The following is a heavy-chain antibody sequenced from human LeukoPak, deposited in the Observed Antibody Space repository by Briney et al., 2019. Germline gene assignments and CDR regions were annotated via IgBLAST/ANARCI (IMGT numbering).Heavy chain of an antibody. Sequence: KPSETLSLTCTVSGGSISSSSYYWGWIRQPPGKGLEWIGSIYYSGSTYYNPSLKSRVTISVDTSKNQFSLKLSSVTAADTAVYYRARYGDYEFDPWGQGTLVTVSS. CDR1: GGSISSSSYY. D-gene: IGHD4-17*01. CDR2: IYYSGST. J-gene: IGHJ5*02. V-gene: IGHV4-39*01. CDR3: ARYGDYEFDP.